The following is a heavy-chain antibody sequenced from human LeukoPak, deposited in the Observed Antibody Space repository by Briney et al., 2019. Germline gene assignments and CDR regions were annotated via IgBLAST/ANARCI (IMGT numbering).Heavy chain of an antibody. Sequence: GGSLRLSCAASGFTFSSYGMHWVRQAPGKGLEWVAVISYDGSNKYYADSVKGRFTISRDNSKNTLYLQMNSLRAEDTAVYYCATSAQPLSFVSYFDYWGQGTLVTVSS. CDR2: ISYDGSNK. J-gene: IGHJ4*02. V-gene: IGHV3-30*03. CDR1: GFTFSSYG. D-gene: IGHD3-16*01. CDR3: ATSAQPLSFVSYFDY.